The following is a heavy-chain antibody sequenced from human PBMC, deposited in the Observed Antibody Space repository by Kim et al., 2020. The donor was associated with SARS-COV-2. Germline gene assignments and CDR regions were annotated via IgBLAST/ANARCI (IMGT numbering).Heavy chain of an antibody. CDR2: INHSGST. V-gene: IGHV4-34*01. D-gene: IGHD3-9*01. J-gene: IGHJ4*02. Sequence: SETLSLTCAVYGGSFSGYYWSWIRQPPGKGLEWIGEINHSGSTNYNPSLKSRVTISVDTSKNQFSLKLSSVTAADTAVYYCARAVFDWFFRSAYYFDYWGQGTLVTVSS. CDR3: ARAVFDWFFRSAYYFDY. CDR1: GGSFSGYY.